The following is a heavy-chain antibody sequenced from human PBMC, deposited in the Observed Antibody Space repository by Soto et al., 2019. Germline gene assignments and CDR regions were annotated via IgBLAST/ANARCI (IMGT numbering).Heavy chain of an antibody. CDR3: ASYSYYYASGRFFDY. J-gene: IGHJ4*02. D-gene: IGHD3-10*01. V-gene: IGHV4-31*03. CDR1: GGSISSGGYY. Sequence: SETLSLTCTVSGGSISSGGYYWSWIRQHPGKVLELIGYIYYSGTTYYNPSLKSRVTISVDTSKNQFSLKLSSVTAADTAVYYCASYSYYYASGRFFDYWGQGTLVTVS. CDR2: IYYSGTT.